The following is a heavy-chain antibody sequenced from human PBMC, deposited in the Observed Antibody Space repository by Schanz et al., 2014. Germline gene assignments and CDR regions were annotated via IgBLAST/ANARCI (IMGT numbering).Heavy chain of an antibody. V-gene: IGHV4-39*01. CDR1: GGSIRRSTYY. CDR3: VRQLLWFGESGVDT. CDR2: IFNSGSA. Sequence: QLQLQESGPGLVKPSETLSLTCTVSGGSIRRSTYYWGWIRQPPGKGLEWVASIFNSGSAYYGPSLKRRVTISGETSKTQFSLRLTAVTASDTAVYYCVRQLLWFGESGVDTWGQGTLVVVSS. J-gene: IGHJ5*02. D-gene: IGHD3-10*01.